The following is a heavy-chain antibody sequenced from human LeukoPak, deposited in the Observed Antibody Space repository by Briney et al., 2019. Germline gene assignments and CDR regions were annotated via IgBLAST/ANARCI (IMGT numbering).Heavy chain of an antibody. Sequence: GGSLRLSCAASGFTFSSYGMHWVRQAPGKGLEWVAFIRYDGSNKYYADSVKGRFTISRDNSKNTLYLQMNSLRAEDTAVYYCARVTLGELSLPDYWGQGTLVTVSS. V-gene: IGHV3-30*02. CDR1: GFTFSSYG. CDR2: IRYDGSNK. J-gene: IGHJ4*02. CDR3: ARVTLGELSLPDY. D-gene: IGHD3-16*02.